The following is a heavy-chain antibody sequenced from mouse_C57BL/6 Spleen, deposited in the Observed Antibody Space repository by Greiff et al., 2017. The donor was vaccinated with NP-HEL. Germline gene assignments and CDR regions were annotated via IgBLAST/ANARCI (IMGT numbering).Heavy chain of an antibody. CDR1: GFTFSDYG. V-gene: IGHV5-17*01. D-gene: IGHD3-3*01. CDR3: ARQGAWDRENFDY. CDR2: ISSGSSTI. Sequence: EVKLMESGGGLVKPGGSLKLSCAASGFTFSDYGMHWVRQAPEKGLEWVAYISSGSSTIYYADTVKGRFTISRDNAKNTLFLQMTSLRSEDTAMYYCARQGAWDRENFDYWGQGTTLTVSS. J-gene: IGHJ2*01.